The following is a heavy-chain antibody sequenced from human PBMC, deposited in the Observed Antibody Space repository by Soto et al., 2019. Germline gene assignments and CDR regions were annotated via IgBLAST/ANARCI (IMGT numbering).Heavy chain of an antibody. CDR3: ARDPPATRHGMDV. CDR1: GFTVSSNY. J-gene: IGHJ6*02. CDR2: IYSGGST. Sequence: EVQLVETGGGLIQPGGSLRLSCAASGFTVSSNYMSWVRQAPGKGLEWVSVIYSGGSTYYADSVRGRFTISRDNSKNTLYLQMKNLRAEDTAVYYCARDPPATRHGMDVWGQGTTVTVSS. V-gene: IGHV3-53*02.